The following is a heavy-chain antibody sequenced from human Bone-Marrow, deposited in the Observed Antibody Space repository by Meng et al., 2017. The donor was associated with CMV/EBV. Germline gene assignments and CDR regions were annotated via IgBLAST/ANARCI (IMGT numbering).Heavy chain of an antibody. CDR3: ARGVVVPAVAFAFDI. D-gene: IGHD2-2*01. V-gene: IGHV3-53*01. Sequence: GGSLRLSCAASGFTVSSNYMSWVRQAPGKGLGWVSVIYSGGTTYYADSVKGRFTISRDTSKNTLYLQMNSLRAEDAAVYYCARGVVVPAVAFAFDIWGQGTMVTVSS. J-gene: IGHJ3*02. CDR2: IYSGGTT. CDR1: GFTVSSNY.